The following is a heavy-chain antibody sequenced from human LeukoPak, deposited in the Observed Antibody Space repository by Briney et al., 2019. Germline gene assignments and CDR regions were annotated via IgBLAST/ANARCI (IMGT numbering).Heavy chain of an antibody. D-gene: IGHD3-9*01. Sequence: ASVKVSCKASGYTFTSYGISWVRQAPGQGLEWMGRIIPILGIANYAQKFQGRVTITADKSTSTAYMELSSLRSEDTAVYYCARDRYYDILTGYYFDYWGQGTLVTVSS. V-gene: IGHV1-69*04. J-gene: IGHJ4*02. CDR2: IIPILGIA. CDR3: ARDRYYDILTGYYFDY. CDR1: GYTFTSYG.